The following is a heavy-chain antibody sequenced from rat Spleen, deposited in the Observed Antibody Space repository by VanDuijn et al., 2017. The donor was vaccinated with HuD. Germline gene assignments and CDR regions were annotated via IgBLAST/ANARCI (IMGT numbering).Heavy chain of an antibody. CDR2: ISYDGSST. CDR3: ARGATVADY. V-gene: IGHV5-7*01. D-gene: IGHD1-8*01. J-gene: IGHJ2*01. Sequence: EVRLVESGGDLVRPGRSLKLSCAASGFTFSDYYMAWVRQAPTKGLEWVATISYDGSSTYYRDSVKGRFTISRDNAKSTLYLQMDSLRSEDTATYYCARGATVADYWGQGVMVTVSS. CDR1: GFTFSDYY.